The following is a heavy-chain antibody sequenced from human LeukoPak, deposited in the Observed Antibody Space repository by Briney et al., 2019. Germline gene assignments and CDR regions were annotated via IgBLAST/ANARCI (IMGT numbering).Heavy chain of an antibody. Sequence: ASVKVSCKASSYTFTGYYMHWVRQAPGQGLEWMGWINPNSGGTKYAQKFRGRVTLTTDTSVSTAYMDLASLTFDDTAVYYCASPDYYGPGSYQFDPWGQGTLVTVSS. D-gene: IGHD3-10*01. CDR3: ASPDYYGPGSYQFDP. J-gene: IGHJ5*02. CDR2: INPNSGGT. V-gene: IGHV1-2*02. CDR1: SYTFTGYY.